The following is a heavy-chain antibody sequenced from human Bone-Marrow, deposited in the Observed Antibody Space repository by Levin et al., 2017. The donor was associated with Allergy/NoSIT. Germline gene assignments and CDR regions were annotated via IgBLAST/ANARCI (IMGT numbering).Heavy chain of an antibody. CDR1: GKTFSTHY. Sequence: ASVKVSCKASGKTFSTHYIHWVRQAPGQGLEWMGWVNPNTGGTNYAQTFQGRVTMTRDTAISTVYMELTRLRSDDTAVYYCARETTTIITPTFWFDPWGQGTLVTVSS. CDR2: VNPNTGGT. CDR3: ARETTTIITPTFWFDP. V-gene: IGHV1-2*02. J-gene: IGHJ5*02. D-gene: IGHD4-11*01.